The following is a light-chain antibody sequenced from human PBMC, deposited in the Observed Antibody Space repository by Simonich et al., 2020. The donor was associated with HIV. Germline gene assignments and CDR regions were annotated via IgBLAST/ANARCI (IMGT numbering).Light chain of an antibody. CDR1: QGLSSY. Sequence: DSQMTQSPSTLSASVGDRVTITCRASQGLSSYLAWYQQKPGKAPKVLIYKASSLESGVPSRCSGSGSGTEFTLTISSLQPDDFATYFCQQYSNYSRTFGQGTKVDIK. V-gene: IGKV1-5*03. CDR2: KAS. CDR3: QQYSNYSRT. J-gene: IGKJ1*01.